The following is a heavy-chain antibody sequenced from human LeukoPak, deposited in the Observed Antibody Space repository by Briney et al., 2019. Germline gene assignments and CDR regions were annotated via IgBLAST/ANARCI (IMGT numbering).Heavy chain of an antibody. J-gene: IGHJ4*02. Sequence: SETLSLTCAVYGGSFSGYYWSWIRQPPGEGLEWIGEINHSGSTNYNPSLKSRVTISVDTSKNQFSLKLSSVTAADTAVYYCAGRYAAFDYWGQGTLVTVSS. V-gene: IGHV4-34*01. CDR2: INHSGST. CDR1: GGSFSGYY. D-gene: IGHD2-2*01. CDR3: AGRYAAFDY.